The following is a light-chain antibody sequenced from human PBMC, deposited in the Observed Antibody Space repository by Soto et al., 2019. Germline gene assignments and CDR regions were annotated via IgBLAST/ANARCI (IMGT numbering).Light chain of an antibody. Sequence: EIVLTQSPATLSLSPGERATLYCGARQSVSSCYLAWYQHTPGLAPRLLMYDASSRATGIPDRFSGSGSGTDFTLTISSLEPEDFALYYCQQYGSSPYTFGKGTKLAIE. CDR1: QSVSSCY. CDR3: QQYGSSPYT. V-gene: IGKV3D-20*01. J-gene: IGKJ2*01. CDR2: DAS.